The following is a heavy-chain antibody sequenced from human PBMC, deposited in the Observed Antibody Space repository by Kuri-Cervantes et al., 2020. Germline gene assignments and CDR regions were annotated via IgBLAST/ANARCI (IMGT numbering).Heavy chain of an antibody. Sequence: GESLKISCSGSGFTFSSYGMHWVRQAPGKGLEWVAFIRYDGSNTYYGDSMRGRFTISRDNSKSTLYLQLNRLRAEDTAIYYCAKDRSTDYFDSWGQGTLVTVSS. J-gene: IGHJ4*02. CDR2: IRYDGSNT. CDR3: AKDRSTDYFDS. CDR1: GFTFSSYG. V-gene: IGHV3-30*02.